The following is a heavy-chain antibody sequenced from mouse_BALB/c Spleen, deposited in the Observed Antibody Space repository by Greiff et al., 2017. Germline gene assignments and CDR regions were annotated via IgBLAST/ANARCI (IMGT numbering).Heavy chain of an antibody. CDR3: ARTEGFAD. Sequence: QVQLKESGAELAKPGASVKMSCKASGYTFTSYWMHWVKQRPGQGLEWIGYINPSTGYTEYNQKFKDKATLTADKSSSTAYMQLSSLTSEDSAVYYCARTEGFADWGQGTLVTVSA. CDR2: INPSTGYT. J-gene: IGHJ3*01. CDR1: GYTFTSYW. D-gene: IGHD1-1*01. V-gene: IGHV1-7*01.